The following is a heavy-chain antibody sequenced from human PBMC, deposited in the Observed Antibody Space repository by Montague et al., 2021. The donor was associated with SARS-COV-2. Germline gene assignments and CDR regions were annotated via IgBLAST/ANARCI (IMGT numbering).Heavy chain of an antibody. Sequence: SETLSLTCTVSGGSIRSTTFYWVWIRQSPGQELVWIVYIYEGDTTYYNPSLQSRVAISLDTHNNQFSLKLTSVIVADTAIYYCVTPGKTAVAGQLDYWGPGTLVTVSS. CDR3: VTPGKTAVAGQLDY. V-gene: IGHV4-61*05. J-gene: IGHJ4*02. CDR2: IYEGDTT. D-gene: IGHD6-19*01. CDR1: GGSIRSTTFY.